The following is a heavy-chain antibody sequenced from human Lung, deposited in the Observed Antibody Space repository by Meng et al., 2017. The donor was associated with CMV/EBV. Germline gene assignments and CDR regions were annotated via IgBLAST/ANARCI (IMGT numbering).Heavy chain of an antibody. J-gene: IGHJ4*02. CDR3: ARDLSGASDF. V-gene: IGHV3-74*01. CDR1: GFTFSRFW. D-gene: IGHD7-27*01. CDR2: TNEDGTIT. Sequence: VQLGESGGGLVPPGGSLRLSCAASGFTFSRFWMHWVRQAPGKGLVWVSRTNEDGTITNYADSVKGRFTISRDNAENTLYLQMNSLRAEDTAVYYCARDLSGASDFWGQGTLVTVSS.